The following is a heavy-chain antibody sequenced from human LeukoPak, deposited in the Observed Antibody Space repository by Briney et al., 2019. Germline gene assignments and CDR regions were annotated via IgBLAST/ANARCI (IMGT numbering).Heavy chain of an antibody. V-gene: IGHV3-23*01. CDR1: GFTFSNYD. D-gene: IGHD2-15*01. CDR2: IIPSGHTT. Sequence: PGGSLRLSCAASGFTFSNYDMSRVRQAPGKGLEWVSGIIPSGHTTYYADSVRGRFTISRDNAKNSLYLQMNSLRAEDTAVYYCARGPQGYCSGGSCHYYYYYMDVWGKGTTVTISS. J-gene: IGHJ6*03. CDR3: ARGPQGYCSGGSCHYYYYYMDV.